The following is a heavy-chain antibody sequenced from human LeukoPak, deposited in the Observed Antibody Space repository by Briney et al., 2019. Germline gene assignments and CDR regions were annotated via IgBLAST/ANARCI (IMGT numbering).Heavy chain of an antibody. CDR1: GYTFTSYD. D-gene: IGHD3-16*01. J-gene: IGHJ5*02. Sequence: ASVKVSCKASGYTFTSYDINWVRQATGQGLEWMGWMNPNSGNTGYAQKFQGRVTMTRNTSISTAYMELSRLRSDDTAVYYCARDRGSPINWFDPWGQGTLVTVSS. CDR2: MNPNSGNT. V-gene: IGHV1-8*01. CDR3: ARDRGSPINWFDP.